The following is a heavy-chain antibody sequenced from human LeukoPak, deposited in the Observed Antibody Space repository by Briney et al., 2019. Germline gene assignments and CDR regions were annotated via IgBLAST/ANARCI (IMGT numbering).Heavy chain of an antibody. J-gene: IGHJ4*02. CDR1: GFTFSSYA. CDR3: AGQGMVRGVKGTFDY. Sequence: GGSLRLSCAASGFTFSSYAMSWVRQAPGKGLEWVSVISGSGGSTYYADSVKGRFTISRDNSKNTLYLQMNSLRAEDTAVYYCAGQGMVRGVKGTFDYWGQGTLVTVSS. V-gene: IGHV3-23*01. D-gene: IGHD3-10*01. CDR2: ISGSGGST.